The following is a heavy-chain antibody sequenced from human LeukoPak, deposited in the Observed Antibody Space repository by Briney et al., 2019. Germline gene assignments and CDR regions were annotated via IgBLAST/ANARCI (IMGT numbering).Heavy chain of an antibody. CDR3: ARDPSYTIFGVVSYAFDI. V-gene: IGHV3-21*01. CDR1: GFTFDDYA. CDR2: ISSSSSYI. D-gene: IGHD3-3*01. J-gene: IGHJ3*02. Sequence: GGSLRLSCAASGFTFDDYAMHWVRQAPGKGLEWVSSISSSSSYIYYADSVKGRFTISRDNAKNSLYLQMNSLRAEDTAVYYCARDPSYTIFGVVSYAFDIWGQGTMVTVSS.